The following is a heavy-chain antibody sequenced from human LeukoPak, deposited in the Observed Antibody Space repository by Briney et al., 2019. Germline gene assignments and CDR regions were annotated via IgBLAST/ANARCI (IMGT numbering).Heavy chain of an antibody. D-gene: IGHD1-20*01. J-gene: IGHJ5*02. CDR1: GGSISSSSYY. CDR2: IYHSGST. Sequence: SETLSLTCTVSGGSISSSSYYWGWIRQPPGKGLEWIGSIYHSGSTYYNPSLKSRVTISVDTSKNQFSLKLSSVTAADTAVYYCARAGYNWNENWFDPWGQGTLVTVSS. CDR3: ARAGYNWNENWFDP. V-gene: IGHV4-39*07.